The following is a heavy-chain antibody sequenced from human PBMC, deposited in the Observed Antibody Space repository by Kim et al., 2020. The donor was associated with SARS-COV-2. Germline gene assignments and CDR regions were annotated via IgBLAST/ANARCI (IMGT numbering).Heavy chain of an antibody. J-gene: IGHJ2*01. Sequence: GGSLRLSCAASGFTFSSYAMHWVRQAPGKGLEWVAVISYDGSNKYYADSVKGRFTISRDNSKNTLYLQMNSLRAEDTAVYYCARDEDLYFDLWGRGTLVT. V-gene: IGHV3-30-3*01. CDR1: GFTFSSYA. CDR2: ISYDGSNK. CDR3: ARDEDLYFDL.